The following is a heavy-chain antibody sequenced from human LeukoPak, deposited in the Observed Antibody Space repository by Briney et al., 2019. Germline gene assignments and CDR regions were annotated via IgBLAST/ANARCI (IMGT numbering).Heavy chain of an antibody. CDR3: AREGYYDSSGYSIRFSY. V-gene: IGHV3-74*03. D-gene: IGHD3-22*01. CDR2: INSDGSTT. J-gene: IGHJ4*02. CDR1: EFTFSSYW. Sequence: GGSLRLSCEASEFTFSSYWMHWVRQAPGKGLVWVSRINSDGSTTMYADSVKGRFTISRDNAKNTLYLQMNSLRAEDTAVYYCAREGYYDSSGYSIRFSYWGQGTLVTVSS.